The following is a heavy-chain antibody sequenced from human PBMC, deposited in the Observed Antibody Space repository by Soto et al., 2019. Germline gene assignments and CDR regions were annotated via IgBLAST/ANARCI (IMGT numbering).Heavy chain of an antibody. V-gene: IGHV6-1*01. CDR3: ARSDGHFDY. Sequence: QVQLRQSGPGLVKPSQTLSLTCAISGDSVSSNRASWNWIRRSPSRGLEWLGRTYYRSKWYNDYAVSVKSRITINPDTSKDPFSLQLNSVTPDDTAVYYCARSDGHFDYWGQGTLVTVSS. CDR2: TYYRSKWYN. J-gene: IGHJ4*02. CDR1: GDSVSSNRAS.